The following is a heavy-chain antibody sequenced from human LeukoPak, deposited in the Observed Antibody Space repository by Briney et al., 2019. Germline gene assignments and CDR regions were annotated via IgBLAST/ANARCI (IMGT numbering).Heavy chain of an antibody. CDR1: GYSISSGYY. CDR3: AKSPSGAYYYYMDV. V-gene: IGHV3-21*01. CDR2: ISRSSSYI. J-gene: IGHJ6*03. Sequence: ETLSLTCTVSGYSISSGYYWGWIRQPPGKGLEWVSSISRSSSYIYYADSVKGRFTISRDDAKNSLYLQMNSLRTEDTAVYYCAKSPSGAYYYYMDVWGKGTTVTVSS.